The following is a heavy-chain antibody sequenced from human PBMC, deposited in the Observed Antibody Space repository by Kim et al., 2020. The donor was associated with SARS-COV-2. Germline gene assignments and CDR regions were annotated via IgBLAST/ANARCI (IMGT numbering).Heavy chain of an antibody. Sequence: GGSLRLSCAASGFTFSSYAMHWVRQAPGKGLEWVAVISYDGSNKYYADSVKGRFTISRDNSKNTLYLQMNSLRAEDTAVYYYARSVVVAAYNWFDPWGQGTLVTVSS. V-gene: IGHV3-30*04. CDR2: ISYDGSNK. J-gene: IGHJ5*02. CDR1: GFTFSSYA. CDR3: ARSVVVAAYNWFDP. D-gene: IGHD2-15*01.